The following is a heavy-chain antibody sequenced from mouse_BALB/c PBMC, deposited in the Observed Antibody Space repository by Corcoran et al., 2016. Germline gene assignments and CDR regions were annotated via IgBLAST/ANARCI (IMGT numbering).Heavy chain of an antibody. V-gene: IGHV14-3*02. CDR2: IDPANGNT. CDR1: GFNIKDTY. Sequence: EVQLQQSGAELVKPGASVKLSCTASGFNIKDTYMHWVKQRPEQGLGWIGRIDPANGNTKYDPKFQGKATITADTSSNTAYLQLSSLTSEDTAVYYCAREYGNYGYAMDYWGQGTSVTVSS. J-gene: IGHJ4*01. CDR3: AREYGNYGYAMDY. D-gene: IGHD2-10*02.